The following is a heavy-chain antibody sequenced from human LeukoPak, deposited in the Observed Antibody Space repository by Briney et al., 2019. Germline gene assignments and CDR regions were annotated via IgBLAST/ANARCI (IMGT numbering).Heavy chain of an antibody. V-gene: IGHV4-34*01. J-gene: IGHJ4*02. CDR2: INHSGST. CDR1: GGSFSGYY. CDR3: ARSSSRYCSGGSCYSGVLGYFDY. D-gene: IGHD2-15*01. Sequence: SETLSLTCAVYGGSFSGYYWSWIRQPPGKGLEWIGEINHSGSTNYNPSLKSRVTISVDTSKNQFSLKLSSVTAADTAVYHCARSSSRYCSGGSCYSGVLGYFDYWGQGTLVTVSS.